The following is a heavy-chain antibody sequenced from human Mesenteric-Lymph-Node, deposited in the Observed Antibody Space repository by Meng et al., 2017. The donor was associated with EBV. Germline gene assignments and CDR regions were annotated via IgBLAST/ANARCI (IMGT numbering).Heavy chain of an antibody. J-gene: IGHJ4*02. CDR2: ISSRSSTI. V-gene: IGHV3-11*01. Sequence: QVQLVESGGGLVKPGGSLRLSCGASGFTFSDYYMTWVRQAPGKGLEWVSYISSRSSTIYYADSVKGRFTISRDNAKNSLYLQMDSLRAEDTAVYYCAREMLTITCFDSWGQGTLVTVSS. CDR1: GFTFSDYY. CDR3: AREMLTITCFDS. D-gene: IGHD5-24*01.